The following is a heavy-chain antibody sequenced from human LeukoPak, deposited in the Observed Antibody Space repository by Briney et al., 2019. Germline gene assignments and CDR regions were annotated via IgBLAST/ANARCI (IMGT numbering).Heavy chain of an antibody. CDR3: ARSDYDFWSGYFDY. Sequence: SETLSLTCTVSGGSISSRSYYWGWIRQPPGKGLEWIGSIYYSGSTYYNPSLQSRVTISVDTSKNQFSLKLNSVTAADTAVYYCARSDYDFWSGYFDYWGQGTLVTVSS. J-gene: IGHJ4*02. V-gene: IGHV4-39*01. D-gene: IGHD3-3*01. CDR2: IYYSGST. CDR1: GGSISSRSYY.